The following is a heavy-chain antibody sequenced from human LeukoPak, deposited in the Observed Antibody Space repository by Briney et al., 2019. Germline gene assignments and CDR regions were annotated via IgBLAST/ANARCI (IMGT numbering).Heavy chain of an antibody. D-gene: IGHD5/OR15-5a*01. Sequence: GRSLRLSCAPSGFTFSRDSMHRVRQAPGKGLEWVAVISNDETNKYYTDSVRGRFTISRDNSKNMVYLQMNSLRVEDTAVYYCATEGQGGSYGVSDDYHWGPGTLVTVSS. CDR3: ATEGQGGSYGVSDDYH. CDR2: ISNDETNK. CDR1: GFTFSRDS. V-gene: IGHV3-30*03. J-gene: IGHJ5*02.